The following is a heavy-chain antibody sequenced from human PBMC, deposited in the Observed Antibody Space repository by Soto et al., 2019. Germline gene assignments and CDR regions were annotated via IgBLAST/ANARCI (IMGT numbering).Heavy chain of an antibody. Sequence: QLQLQESGPGLVKPSETLSLTCTVSGGSISSSSYYWGWIRQPPGKGLEWIGSIYYSGSTYYNPSLKSRVTIPGDRSKNQFSLKLSSVTAADTAVYYCARSEYVLLWFGELGQNWFDPWGQGTLVTVSS. J-gene: IGHJ5*02. CDR2: IYYSGST. CDR3: ARSEYVLLWFGELGQNWFDP. CDR1: GGSISSSSYY. V-gene: IGHV4-39*01. D-gene: IGHD3-10*01.